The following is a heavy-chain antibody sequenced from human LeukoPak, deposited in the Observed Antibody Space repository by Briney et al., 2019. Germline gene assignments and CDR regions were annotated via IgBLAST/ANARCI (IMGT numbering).Heavy chain of an antibody. CDR2: IIPILGIA. V-gene: IGHV1-69*04. CDR3: ASHPFGVVITVSNRFDP. D-gene: IGHD3-3*01. Sequence: ASVKVSCKASGGTFSSYAISWVRQAPGQGLEWMGRIIPILGIANYAQKFQGRVTITADKSTSTAYMELSSLRSEDTAVYYCASHPFGVVITVSNRFDPWGQGTLVTVSS. CDR1: GGTFSSYA. J-gene: IGHJ5*02.